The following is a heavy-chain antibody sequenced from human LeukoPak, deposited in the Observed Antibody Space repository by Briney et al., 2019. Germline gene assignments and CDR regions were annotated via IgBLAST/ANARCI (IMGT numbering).Heavy chain of an antibody. CDR3: ARPGGYVFWRVYYPDNWFAP. Sequence: SETLSLTCTVSGGSISSSSYYWGWIRQPPGKGLEWIGSIYYSGSTYYNPSLKSRVTISVDTSKNQFSLKLSSVTAAYTAVYYWARPGGYVFWRVYYPDNWFAPWGRGTLVTVSP. V-gene: IGHV4-39*01. D-gene: IGHD3-3*01. J-gene: IGHJ5*02. CDR1: GGSISSSSYY. CDR2: IYYSGST.